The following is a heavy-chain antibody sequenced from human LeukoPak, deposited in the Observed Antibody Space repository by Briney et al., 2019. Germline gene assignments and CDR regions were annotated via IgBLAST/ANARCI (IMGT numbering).Heavy chain of an antibody. J-gene: IGHJ5*02. CDR2: IIPIFGTA. V-gene: IGHV1-69*05. D-gene: IGHD6-13*01. CDR1: GGTFSSYA. CDR3: ARVAKAGMVLSWAMNWFDP. Sequence: ASVKVSCKASGGTFSSYAISWVRQAPGQGLEWMGGIIPIFGTANYAQKFQGRVTITTDESTSTAYMELSSLRSEDTAVYYCARVAKAGMVLSWAMNWFDPWGQGTLVTVSS.